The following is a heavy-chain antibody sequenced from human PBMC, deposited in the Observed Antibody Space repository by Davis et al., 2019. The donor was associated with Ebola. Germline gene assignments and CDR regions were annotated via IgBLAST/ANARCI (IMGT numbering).Heavy chain of an antibody. CDR1: GYTFTSYA. J-gene: IGHJ4*02. D-gene: IGHD5-24*01. Sequence: AASVKVSCKASGYTFTSYAINWVRQAPGRGLEWMGWISAYKGSPNYAQKLQGRVTMTTDTSTSTAYMDLRSLRSDDTAVYYCAREGGDGYNLYYFDYWGQGTLVTVSS. CDR3: AREGGDGYNLYYFDY. CDR2: ISAYKGSP. V-gene: IGHV1-18*01.